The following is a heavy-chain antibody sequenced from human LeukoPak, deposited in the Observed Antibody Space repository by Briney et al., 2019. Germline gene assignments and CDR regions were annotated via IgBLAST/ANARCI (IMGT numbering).Heavy chain of an antibody. D-gene: IGHD2-2*01. Sequence: PSQTLSLTCTVSGGSISSGDYYWSWIRQPPGKGLEWIGYIYYSGSTYYNPSLKSRVTISVDTSKNQFSLKLSSVTAGDTAVYYCARAEVVVPAAAHFDYWGQGTLVTVSS. V-gene: IGHV4-30-4*08. CDR2: IYYSGST. CDR3: ARAEVVVPAAAHFDY. J-gene: IGHJ4*02. CDR1: GGSISSGDYY.